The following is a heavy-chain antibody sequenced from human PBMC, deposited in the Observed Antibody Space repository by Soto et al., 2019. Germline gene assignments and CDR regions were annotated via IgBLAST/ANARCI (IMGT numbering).Heavy chain of an antibody. D-gene: IGHD2-15*01. CDR1: GGSISSSSYY. CDR2: IYYSGST. V-gene: IGHV4-39*07. Sequence: SETLSLTCTVSGGSISSSSYYWGWIRQPPGKGLEWIGTIYYSGSTYYNPSLKSRVTISVDTSKNTLYLQMNSLRAEDAAVYYCAKPLQGGPIDYWGQGTLVTVSS. CDR3: AKPLQGGPIDY. J-gene: IGHJ4*02.